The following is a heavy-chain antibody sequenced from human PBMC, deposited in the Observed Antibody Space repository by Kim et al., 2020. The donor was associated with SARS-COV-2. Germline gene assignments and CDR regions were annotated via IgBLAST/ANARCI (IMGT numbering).Heavy chain of an antibody. J-gene: IGHJ4*02. Sequence: SETLSLTCAVYGGSFSGYYWSWIRQPPGKGLEWIGEINHSGSTNYNPSLKSRVTISVDTSKNQFSLKLSSVTAADTAVYYCAVEARGYSYGYGWKRLDYWGQGTLVTVSS. CDR1: GGSFSGYY. CDR3: AVEARGYSYGYGWKRLDY. V-gene: IGHV4-34*01. D-gene: IGHD5-18*01. CDR2: INHSGST.